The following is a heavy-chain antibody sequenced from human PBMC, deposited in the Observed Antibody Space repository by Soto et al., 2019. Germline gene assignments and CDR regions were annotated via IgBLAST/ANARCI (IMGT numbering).Heavy chain of an antibody. CDR2: ISHSGTT. CDR3: ARDFNAPTDAWAFDY. D-gene: IGHD3-16*01. J-gene: IGHJ4*02. CDR1: GASISSSDW. V-gene: IGHV4-4*02. Sequence: QVQLQESGPGLVMPSGTLSLTCAVSGASISSSDWWNWVRQAPGKGLEWIGEISHSGTTIYNPSLHRRVTFSVDGSQNRFSLKLTSVTAADTAVYFCARDFNAPTDAWAFDYWGQGTLVTVSS.